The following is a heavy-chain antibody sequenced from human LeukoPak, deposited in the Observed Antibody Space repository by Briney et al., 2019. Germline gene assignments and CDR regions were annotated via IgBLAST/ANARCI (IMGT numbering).Heavy chain of an antibody. J-gene: IGHJ4*02. CDR1: GGSISSGGYY. V-gene: IGHV4-31*03. Sequence: SETLSLTCTVSGGSISSGGYYWSWIRQHPGKGLEWIGYIYYSGSTYYNPSLKSRVTTSRDTSKNQVSLRLISVTAADTALYYCARDSGNWDNDYWGQGTLVTVSS. CDR2: IYYSGST. CDR3: ARDSGNWDNDY. D-gene: IGHD7-27*01.